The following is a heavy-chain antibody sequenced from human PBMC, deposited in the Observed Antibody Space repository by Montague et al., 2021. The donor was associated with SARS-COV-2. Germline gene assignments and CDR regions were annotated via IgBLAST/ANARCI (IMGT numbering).Heavy chain of an antibody. Sequence: SETLSLTCSVSGASITSESWVWIRQTPGGGLQWIAYVYDTGITVYHPSLRSRTTISVDTSKNQPSLNVRSMTAADTAVYFCARERSGSDVFDLWGQGTSVTVS. V-gene: IGHV4-59*01. J-gene: IGHJ3*01. CDR3: ARERSGSDVFDL. D-gene: IGHD6-19*01. CDR1: GASITSES. CDR2: VYDTGIT.